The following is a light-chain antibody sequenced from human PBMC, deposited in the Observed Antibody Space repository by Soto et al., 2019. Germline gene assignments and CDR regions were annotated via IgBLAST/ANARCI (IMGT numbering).Light chain of an antibody. CDR1: QSISSW. CDR2: DAS. J-gene: IGKJ1*01. Sequence: EIQMSQSPSTLSAAVGDGVTMTCRASQSISSWLAWYQQKPGKAPKLLIYDASSLESGVPSRFSGSGSGTEFTLTISSLQPDDFATYYCQQYNSYSGTLGQGTKVDI. CDR3: QQYNSYSGT. V-gene: IGKV1-5*01.